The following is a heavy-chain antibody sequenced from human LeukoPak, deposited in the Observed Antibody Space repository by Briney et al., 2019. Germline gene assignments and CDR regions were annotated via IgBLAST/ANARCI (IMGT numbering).Heavy chain of an antibody. CDR3: AKELRIGYCSSTSCLDAFDI. V-gene: IGHV3-23*01. CDR1: GFTFSSYA. Sequence: GGSLRLSCAASGFTFSSYAMSWVRQAPGKGLEWVSAISGSGGSTYYADSMKGRFTISRDNSKNTLYLQMNSLRAEDTAVYYCAKELRIGYCSSTSCLDAFDIWGQGTMVTVSS. J-gene: IGHJ3*02. CDR2: ISGSGGST. D-gene: IGHD2-2*01.